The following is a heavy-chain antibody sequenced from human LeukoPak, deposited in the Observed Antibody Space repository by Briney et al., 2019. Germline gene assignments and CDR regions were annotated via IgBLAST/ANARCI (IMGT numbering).Heavy chain of an antibody. V-gene: IGHV1-18*01. D-gene: IGHD6-6*01. CDR2: ISAYNGNT. CDR1: GYTFTNYG. CDR3: AREIFGITARPVDC. J-gene: IGHJ4*02. Sequence: ASVKVSCKASGYTFTNYGISWVRQAPGQGLEWVGWISAYNGNTNYAQKLQGRVTMTTDTSTSTAYMELRSLRSDDTAVYYCAREIFGITARPVDCWGQGTLVTVSS.